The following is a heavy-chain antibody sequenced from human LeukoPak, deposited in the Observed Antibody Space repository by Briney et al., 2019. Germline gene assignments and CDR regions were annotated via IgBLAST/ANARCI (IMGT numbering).Heavy chain of an antibody. Sequence: GGSLRLSCAASGFTFSRYWMNWVRQAPGKGLEWVAKIKQDESEKYYVDSVKGRFTISRDNAKNSLYLKMNSLRAEDTAVYYCARDGSRGGDNDNWGQGTLVTVSS. CDR3: ARDGSRGGDNDN. CDR1: GFTFSRYW. V-gene: IGHV3-7*03. CDR2: IKQDESEK. J-gene: IGHJ4*02. D-gene: IGHD4-17*01.